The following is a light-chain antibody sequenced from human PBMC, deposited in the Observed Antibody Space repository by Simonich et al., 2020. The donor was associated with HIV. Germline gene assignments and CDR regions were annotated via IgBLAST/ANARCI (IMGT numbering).Light chain of an antibody. V-gene: IGKV1-12*01. CDR1: QGISSW. CDR2: AAS. Sequence: DIQMTQSPSSVSASVGDRVTITCRASQGISSWLAWYQKKSGKAPKLLIYAASRLQSGVPSRFSGSGSGTEFTLTISSLQPEDFATYYCQQANSFPLTFGGGTKVEIK. J-gene: IGKJ4*01. CDR3: QQANSFPLT.